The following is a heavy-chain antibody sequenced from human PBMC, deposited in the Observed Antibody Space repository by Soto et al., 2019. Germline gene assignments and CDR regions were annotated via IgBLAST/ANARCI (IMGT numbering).Heavy chain of an antibody. CDR2: INQSGTT. D-gene: IGHD3-10*01. J-gene: IGHJ6*02. V-gene: IGHV4-34*01. Sequence: SETLSLTCAVNGGSFREYYWSWLRQPPGKGLEWIGEINQSGTTHYNPSLKRRINISIDTSKNQFSLNLASVTAADTATYYCARDIITVIGGEIYYYFGMDVWGQGTTVTVSS. CDR3: ARDIITVIGGEIYYYFGMDV. CDR1: GGSFREYY.